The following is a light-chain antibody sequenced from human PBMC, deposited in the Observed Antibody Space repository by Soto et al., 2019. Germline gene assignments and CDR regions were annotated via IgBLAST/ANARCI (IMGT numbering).Light chain of an antibody. CDR3: SSYTSRSSSTYV. J-gene: IGLJ1*01. V-gene: IGLV2-14*01. CDR2: DVS. Sequence: QSALTQPASVSXSPGQSITISCTGTSSDVGGYNYVSWYQQHPGKAPKLMIYDVSNRPSGVSNRFSGSKSGNAASLTISGLQAEDEADYYCSSYTSRSSSTYVFGTGTKVTVL. CDR1: SSDVGGYNY.